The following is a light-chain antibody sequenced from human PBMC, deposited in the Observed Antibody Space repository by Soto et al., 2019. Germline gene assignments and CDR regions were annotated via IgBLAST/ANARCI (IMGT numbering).Light chain of an antibody. V-gene: IGKV3-11*01. CDR1: QTVSNY. CDR2: DAS. Sequence: EIVLTQSPATLSLSPGERVTLSCRTSQTVSNYLAWYQQKPGQAPRLLIYDASKRASGIPARFSGSGYETDFTLTISSLEPEDFAVYYCQQRSNWPPLYTFGQGTKLEI. CDR3: QQRSNWPPLYT. J-gene: IGKJ2*01.